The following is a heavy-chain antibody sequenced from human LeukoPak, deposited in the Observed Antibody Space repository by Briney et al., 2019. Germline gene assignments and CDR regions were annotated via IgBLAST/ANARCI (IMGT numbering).Heavy chain of an antibody. CDR3: ARDGIVGSPLFKFDY. D-gene: IGHD1-26*01. CDR1: GFTFNNYA. V-gene: IGHV3-30-3*01. Sequence: GRSLRLSCAASGFTFNNYAIHWVRQAPGKGLEWVAIISFDGGNKYYADSVKGGFTISRDNSKNTLYLQMNSLRAEDTAVYYCARDGIVGSPLFKFDYWGQGTLVTVSS. J-gene: IGHJ4*02. CDR2: ISFDGGNK.